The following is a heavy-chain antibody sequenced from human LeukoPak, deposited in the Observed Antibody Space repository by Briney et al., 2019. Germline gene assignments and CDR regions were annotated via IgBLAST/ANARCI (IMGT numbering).Heavy chain of an antibody. CDR3: AKLTGYDFWSGNSPSFDY. V-gene: IGHV3-23*01. Sequence: GGSLRLSCAASGFTFSSYAMSWVRQAPGKGLEWVSAISGSGGSTSYADPVKGRFIISRDNSKNTLSVQMNSLRAEDTAVYYCAKLTGYDFWSGNSPSFDYWGPGTLVTVSS. CDR1: GFTFSSYA. J-gene: IGHJ4*02. D-gene: IGHD3-3*01. CDR2: ISGSGGST.